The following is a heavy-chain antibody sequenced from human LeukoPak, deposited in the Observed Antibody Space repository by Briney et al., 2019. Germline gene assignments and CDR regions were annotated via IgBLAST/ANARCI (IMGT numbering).Heavy chain of an antibody. V-gene: IGHV3-23*01. CDR2: ISGSGGST. Sequence: PGGSLRLSCAASGFTFSSYAMTWVRQAPGKGLEWVSAISGSGGSTYYADSVKGRFTISRDNSKNTLYLQMNSLRAEDTAVYYCAKDLLLWFGELGAHAMDVWGQGTTVTVSS. CDR1: GFTFSSYA. D-gene: IGHD3-10*01. CDR3: AKDLLLWFGELGAHAMDV. J-gene: IGHJ6*02.